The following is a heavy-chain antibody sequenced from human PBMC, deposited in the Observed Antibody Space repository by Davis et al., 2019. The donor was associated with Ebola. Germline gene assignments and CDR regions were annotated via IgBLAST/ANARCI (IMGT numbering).Heavy chain of an antibody. J-gene: IGHJ6*02. CDR3: AKAKHAVYYYYGMDV. Sequence: PGGSLRLSCAASGFTFSSYAMSWVRQAPGKGLEWVSAISGSGGSTYYADSVKGRFTISRDNAKNTLYLQMNSLRVEDTAVYYCAKAKHAVYYYYGMDVWGQGTPVTVPS. V-gene: IGHV3-23*01. CDR1: GFTFSSYA. CDR2: ISGSGGST.